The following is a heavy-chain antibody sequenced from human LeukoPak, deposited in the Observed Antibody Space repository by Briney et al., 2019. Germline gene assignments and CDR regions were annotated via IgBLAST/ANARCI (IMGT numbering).Heavy chain of an antibody. D-gene: IGHD5-18*01. CDR1: GYSISSGYY. J-gene: IGHJ4*02. V-gene: IGHV4-38-2*02. CDR3: ARDFLDTAMARVNY. Sequence: SETLSLTCTVSGYSISSGYYWGWIRQPPGKGLEWIGSIYHSGSTYYNPSLKSRVTISVDTSKNQFSLKLSSVTAADTAVYYCARDFLDTAMARVNYWGQGTLVTVSS. CDR2: IYHSGST.